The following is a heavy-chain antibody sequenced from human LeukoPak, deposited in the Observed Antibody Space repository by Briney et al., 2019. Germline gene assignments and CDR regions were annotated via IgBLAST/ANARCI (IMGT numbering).Heavy chain of an antibody. CDR3: ARLSGYSSGHYYSDY. J-gene: IGHJ4*02. V-gene: IGHV4-59*01. Sequence: SETLSLTCTVSGGSISSDHWSWIRQPPGKGLEWIGYIYYRGSTNYNPSLKSRVTISVDTSKNQFSLKLSSVTAADTAVYYCARLSGYSSGHYYSDYWGQGTLVTVSS. CDR2: IYYRGST. D-gene: IGHD3-22*01. CDR1: GGSISSDH.